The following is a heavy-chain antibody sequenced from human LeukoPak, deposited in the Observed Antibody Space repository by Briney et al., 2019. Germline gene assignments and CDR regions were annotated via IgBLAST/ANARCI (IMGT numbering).Heavy chain of an antibody. CDR1: GGSISSHY. CDR3: ARGRDGYAY. Sequence: SETLSLTCTVSGGSISSHYWSWIRQPPGKGLEWIGYIYSSGSTNYFYNPSLMSRVTISVDTSKNQFSLKLSSVTAADTAVYYCARGRDGYAYWGQGTLVTVSS. D-gene: IGHD5-24*01. V-gene: IGHV4-59*11. CDR2: IYSSGST. J-gene: IGHJ4*02.